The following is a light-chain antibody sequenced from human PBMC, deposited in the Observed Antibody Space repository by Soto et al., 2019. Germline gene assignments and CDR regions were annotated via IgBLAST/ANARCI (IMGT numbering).Light chain of an antibody. CDR2: EVT. CDR3: GSYTSSTTVVL. Sequence: QSALTQPASVSGSPGQSITISCTGTSSDIGGFNFVSWYQHHPDSAPQLIIYEVTNRPSGVSSRFSASKSGNTASLTISGLQPEDEGDYYCGSYTSSTTVVLFGGGTKLTAL. J-gene: IGLJ2*01. V-gene: IGLV2-14*01. CDR1: SSDIGGFNF.